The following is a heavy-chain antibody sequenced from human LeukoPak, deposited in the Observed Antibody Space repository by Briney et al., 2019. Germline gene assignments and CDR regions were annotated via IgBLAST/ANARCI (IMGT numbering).Heavy chain of an antibody. D-gene: IGHD6-13*01. CDR3: ARDGGGYSSSWYNWFDP. V-gene: IGHV4-61*02. CDR1: GGSISSGSYY. CDR2: IYTSGST. J-gene: IGHJ5*02. Sequence: SQTLSLTCTVSGGSISSGSYYWSWIRQPAGKGLEWIGRIYTSGSTNYNPSLKSRVTISVDTSKNQFSLKLSSVTAADTAFYYCARDGGGYSSSWYNWFDPWGQGTLVTVSS.